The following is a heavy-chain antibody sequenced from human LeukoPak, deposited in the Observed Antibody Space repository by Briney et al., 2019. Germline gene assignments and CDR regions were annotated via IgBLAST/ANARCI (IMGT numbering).Heavy chain of an antibody. CDR1: GFTFSSYW. CDR2: INSDGSST. Sequence: PGGSLRLSCAASGFTFSSYWMHWVRQAPGKGLVWVSRINSDGSSTSYADSVKGRFTISRDNAKNTLYLQMNSLRAEDTAVYYCARDQASRRYFDWLNHHDDAFDIWGQGTMVTVSS. V-gene: IGHV3-74*01. J-gene: IGHJ3*02. CDR3: ARDQASRRYFDWLNHHDDAFDI. D-gene: IGHD3-9*01.